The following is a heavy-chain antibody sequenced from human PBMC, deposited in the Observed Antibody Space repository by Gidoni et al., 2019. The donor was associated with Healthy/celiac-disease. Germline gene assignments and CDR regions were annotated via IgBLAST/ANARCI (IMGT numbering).Heavy chain of an antibody. CDR2: IYTSGST. CDR3: ARESIAARIYYYYGMDV. Sequence: QVQLQESGPGLVKPSETLSLTCTVSGGSFSSYYWSWIRQPAGKGLEWIGRIYTSGSTNYNPSLKSRVTMSVDTSKNQFSLKLSSVTAADTAVYYCARESIAARIYYYYGMDVWGQGTTVTVSS. CDR1: GGSFSSYY. D-gene: IGHD6-6*01. J-gene: IGHJ6*02. V-gene: IGHV4-4*07.